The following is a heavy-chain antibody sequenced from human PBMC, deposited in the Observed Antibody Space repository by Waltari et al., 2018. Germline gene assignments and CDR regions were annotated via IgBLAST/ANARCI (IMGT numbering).Heavy chain of an antibody. CDR1: GGSFSGYY. D-gene: IGHD3-9*01. V-gene: IGHV4-34*01. J-gene: IGHJ6*02. CDR2: INHSGST. Sequence: QVQLQQWGAGLLKPSETLSLTCAVYGGSFSGYYWSWIRQPPGKGLEWIGEINHSGSTNYNPSLKRRVTISVDTSKNQFSLKLSSVTAADTAVYYCARGYLARYFDLKGPRGIYYYGMDVWGQGTTVTVSS. CDR3: ARGYLARYFDLKGPRGIYYYGMDV.